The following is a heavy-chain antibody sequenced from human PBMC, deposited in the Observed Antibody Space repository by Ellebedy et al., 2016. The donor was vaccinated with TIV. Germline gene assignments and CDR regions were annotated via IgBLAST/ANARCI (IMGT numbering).Heavy chain of an antibody. Sequence: MPSETLSLTCSVSSGSISSYYWSWIRQPPGKGLEWIGYIYYNGRTNSNPSLKSRVTISVDTSKNQLSLKLSSVTAADTAVYYCARYIPRGTGDIGLMYFDIWGRGTLVTVSS. CDR3: ARYIPRGTGDIGLMYFDI. J-gene: IGHJ2*01. D-gene: IGHD7-27*01. CDR1: SGSISSYY. V-gene: IGHV4-59*08. CDR2: IYYNGRT.